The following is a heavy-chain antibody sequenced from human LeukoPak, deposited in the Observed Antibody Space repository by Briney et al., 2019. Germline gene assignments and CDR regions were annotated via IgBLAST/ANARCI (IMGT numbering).Heavy chain of an antibody. CDR2: IYHSGST. V-gene: IGHV4-39*07. D-gene: IGHD3-10*01. CDR1: GGSISSSSYY. J-gene: IGHJ4*02. CDR3: AREAYGSGSYYNDY. Sequence: SETLSLTCTVSGGSISSSSYYWGWIRQPPGKGLEWIGSIYHSGSTYYNPSLKSRVTISVDTSKNQFSLKLSSVTAADTAVYYCAREAYGSGSYYNDYWGQGTLVTVSS.